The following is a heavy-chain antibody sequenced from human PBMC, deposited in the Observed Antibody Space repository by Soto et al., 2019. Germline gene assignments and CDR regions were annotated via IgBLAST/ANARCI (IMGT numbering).Heavy chain of an antibody. Sequence: SETLSLTCTVSGGSISSYYWSWIRQPPGKGLEWIGYIYYSGSTNYNPSLKSRVTISVDTSKNQFSLKLSSVTAADTAVYYCARDRTSFDYWGQGTLVTVSS. V-gene: IGHV4-59*01. CDR1: GGSISSYY. CDR2: IYYSGST. CDR3: ARDRTSFDY. J-gene: IGHJ4*02. D-gene: IGHD4-17*01.